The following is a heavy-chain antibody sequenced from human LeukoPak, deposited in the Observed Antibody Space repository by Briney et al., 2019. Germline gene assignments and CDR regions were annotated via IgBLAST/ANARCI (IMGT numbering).Heavy chain of an antibody. J-gene: IGHJ4*02. D-gene: IGHD3-22*01. CDR1: GYTFTSYY. CDR2: INPNRGSA. CDR3: ATGSHVRVYDSSAYYGHY. Sequence: ASVKVSCKASGYTFTSYYMYWVRQAPGQGLEWMGIINPNRGSASYAQKFQGRVTMTRDMSTSTVYMELSSLRSEDTAIYYCATGSHVRVYDSSAYYGHYWGQGTLVTVSS. V-gene: IGHV1-46*01.